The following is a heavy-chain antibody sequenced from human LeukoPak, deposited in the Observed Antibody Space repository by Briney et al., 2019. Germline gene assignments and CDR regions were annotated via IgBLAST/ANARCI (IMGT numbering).Heavy chain of an antibody. D-gene: IGHD2/OR15-2a*01. Sequence: PSGTLSLTCTVSAGSISSSSYYWGWIRQPPGKGLEWIGSIYYSGSTYYNPSLKSRVTISVDTSKNQFSLKLSSVTAADTAVYYYARHSYYFLGFFDYWGQGTLVTVSS. CDR3: ARHSYYFLGFFDY. J-gene: IGHJ4*02. V-gene: IGHV4-39*01. CDR2: IYYSGST. CDR1: AGSISSSSYY.